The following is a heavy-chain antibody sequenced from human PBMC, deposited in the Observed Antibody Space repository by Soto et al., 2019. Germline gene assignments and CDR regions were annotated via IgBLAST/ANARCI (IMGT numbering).Heavy chain of an antibody. Sequence: GESLKISCKGSGYSFTSYWIAWVRQVPGKGLEWMGIIYPGDSDTRYSPSFQGQVTISADKSIRTAYLQWSSLKASDTAMYYCARRLYSGSYYRYYYGMDVWGQGTTVTVSS. J-gene: IGHJ6*02. CDR1: GYSFTSYW. CDR2: IYPGDSDT. CDR3: ARRLYSGSYYRYYYGMDV. V-gene: IGHV5-51*01. D-gene: IGHD1-26*01.